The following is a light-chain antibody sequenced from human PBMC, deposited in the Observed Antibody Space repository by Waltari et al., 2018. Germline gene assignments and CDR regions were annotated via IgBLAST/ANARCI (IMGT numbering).Light chain of an antibody. Sequence: DIQMTQSPSTLSASVGDRVTITCRATQSISYWLAWYQHKPGKAPNLLIYKASNLKSGVPSRFSGSGSGTEFTLTISSLQPDDCGTYYCQQFYRYPLTFGGETKVEI. CDR1: QSISYW. CDR3: QQFYRYPLT. V-gene: IGKV1-5*03. J-gene: IGKJ4*01. CDR2: KAS.